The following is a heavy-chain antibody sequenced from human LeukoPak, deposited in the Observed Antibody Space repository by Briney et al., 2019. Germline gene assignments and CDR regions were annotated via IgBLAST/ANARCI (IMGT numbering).Heavy chain of an antibody. CDR2: IYSGGST. D-gene: IGHD3-22*01. CDR1: GFIVSSNY. CDR3: ARDSGVPYYYDSSGYYYGGMDV. V-gene: IGHV3-53*01. Sequence: PGGSLRLSCAASGFIVSSNYMSWVRQAPGKGLEWVSVIYSGGSTYYADSVKGRFTISRDNSKNTLYLQMNSLRAEDTAVYYCARDSGVPYYYDSSGYYYGGMDVWGQGTTVTVSS. J-gene: IGHJ6*02.